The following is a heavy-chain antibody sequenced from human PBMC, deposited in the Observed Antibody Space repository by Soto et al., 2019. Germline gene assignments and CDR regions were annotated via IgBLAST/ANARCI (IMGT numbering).Heavy chain of an antibody. J-gene: IGHJ5*02. D-gene: IGHD2-2*01. CDR3: ARGGCSSTSCYHWFDP. CDR1: GFTFSSYA. Sequence: QVQLVESGGGVVQPGRSLRLSCAASGFTFSSYAMHWVRQAPGKGLDWVAVISYHGSNEYYSDSVKGRFTISRDNSKNTLYLQMNCLRAEDTAVYYCARGGCSSTSCYHWFDPWGQGTLVTVSS. V-gene: IGHV3-30-3*01. CDR2: ISYHGSNE.